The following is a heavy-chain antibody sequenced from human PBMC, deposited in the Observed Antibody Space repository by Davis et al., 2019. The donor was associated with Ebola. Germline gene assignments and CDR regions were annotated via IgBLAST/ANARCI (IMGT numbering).Heavy chain of an antibody. D-gene: IGHD5-12*01. J-gene: IGHJ4*02. CDR2: IYYSGST. CDR3: ASGGYSGYDGYFDD. V-gene: IGHV4-39*01. CDR1: GGSISTYY. Sequence: MPSETLSLTCTVSGGSISTYYWGWIRQPPGKGLEWIGTIYYSGSTDYNPSLESRVTISADTSKNQFSLKLTSVTAADTALYYCASGGYSGYDGYFDDWGQGTLVTVSS.